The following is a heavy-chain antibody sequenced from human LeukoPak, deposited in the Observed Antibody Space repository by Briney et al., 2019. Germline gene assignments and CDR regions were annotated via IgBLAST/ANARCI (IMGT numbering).Heavy chain of an antibody. Sequence: SETLSLTCTVSGDSISSGSYYWSWIRQPAGKGLEWIGRIYTSGSTNYNPSLKSRVTISVDTSKNQFSLKLSSVTAADTAVYYCARDFWNGYFDYWGQGTQVTVSS. CDR2: IYTSGST. V-gene: IGHV4-61*02. J-gene: IGHJ4*02. D-gene: IGHD3-3*01. CDR3: ARDFWNGYFDY. CDR1: GDSISSGSYY.